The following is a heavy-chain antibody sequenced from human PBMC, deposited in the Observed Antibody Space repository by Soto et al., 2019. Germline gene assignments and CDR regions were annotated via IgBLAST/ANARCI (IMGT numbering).Heavy chain of an antibody. D-gene: IGHD3-22*01. CDR1: GFTFSSYS. J-gene: IGHJ4*02. CDR2: ISSSSSTI. CDR3: ARMRNYDSSGYYYFAANFDY. Sequence: WGSLRLSCASSGFTFSSYSMNWVRQAPGKGLEWVSYISSSSSTIYYADSVKGRFTISRDNAKNSLYLQMNSLRDEDTAVYYCARMRNYDSSGYYYFAANFDYWGQGTLVTVSS. V-gene: IGHV3-48*02.